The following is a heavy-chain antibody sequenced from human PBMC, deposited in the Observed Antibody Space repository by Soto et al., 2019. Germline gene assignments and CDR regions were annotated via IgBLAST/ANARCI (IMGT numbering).Heavy chain of an antibody. CDR2: INRSGST. CDR3: ASSSLYGMAV. Sequence: NPSETLSLTCAVYGGSFSGYYWSWIRQPPGKGLEWIGEINRSGSTNYNPSLKSRVTISVDTYKNQFSLKVSSVTAADTAVYYCASSSLYGMAVWGQGTTVTVSS. V-gene: IGHV4-34*01. CDR1: GGSFSGYY. J-gene: IGHJ6*01.